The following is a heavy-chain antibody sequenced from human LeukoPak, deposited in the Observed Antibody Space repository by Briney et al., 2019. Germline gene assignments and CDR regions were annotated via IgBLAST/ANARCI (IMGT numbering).Heavy chain of an antibody. CDR1: GVSITDYY. CDR2: IYYKGYT. J-gene: IGHJ1*01. D-gene: IGHD3-22*01. Sequence: SETLSLTCSVTGVSITDYYWSWIRQPPGKGLEWIGYIYYKGYTNYSPSLKSRVTISMDTSKSQFSLKLRSVTAADTAVYYCAGLVGRYSSGLYYYYFGGQGTLVTVSS. V-gene: IGHV4-59*08. CDR3: AGLVGRYSSGLYYYYF.